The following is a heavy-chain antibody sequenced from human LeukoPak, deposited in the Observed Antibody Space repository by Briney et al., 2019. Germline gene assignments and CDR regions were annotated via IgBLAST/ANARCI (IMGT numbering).Heavy chain of an antibody. D-gene: IGHD3-3*01. CDR1: GFTFSDYY. Sequence: GGSLRLSCAASGFTFSDYYMSWIRQAPGKGLEWASYISSSGSTIYYADSVKGRFTISRDNAKNSLYLQMNSLRAEDTAVYYCATTNYDFWSGYSDYWGQGTLVTVSS. CDR2: ISSSGSTI. V-gene: IGHV3-11*01. CDR3: ATTNYDFWSGYSDY. J-gene: IGHJ4*02.